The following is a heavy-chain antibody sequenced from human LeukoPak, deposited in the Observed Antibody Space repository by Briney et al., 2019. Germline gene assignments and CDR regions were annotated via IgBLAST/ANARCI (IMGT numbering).Heavy chain of an antibody. J-gene: IGHJ3*02. CDR3: AKKRDAFDI. V-gene: IGHV3-23*01. CDR1: GFTFSSYA. CDR2: LTDSGGTT. Sequence: GGSLRLSCAASGFTFSSYAMSWVRQAPGKRPEWVSSLTDSGGTTYYVDSVKGRFTISRDNSKNTLYLHMNSLRAEDTAMYYCAKKRDAFDIWGQGTVVAVSS. D-gene: IGHD5-24*01.